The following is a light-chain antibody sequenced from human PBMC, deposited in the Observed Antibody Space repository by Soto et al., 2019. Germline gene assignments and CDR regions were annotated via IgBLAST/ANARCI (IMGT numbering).Light chain of an antibody. V-gene: IGLV2-11*01. Sequence: QSALTQPRSVSGSPGQSVTISCTGTSSDVSGYNYVSWYQQHPGKATKLMIYDVGKRPSGVPDRFSGSKSGNTASLTISGLQAEDDADYYCCSYAGSYTYVFGTGTKVTVL. J-gene: IGLJ1*01. CDR3: CSYAGSYTYV. CDR1: SSDVSGYNY. CDR2: DVG.